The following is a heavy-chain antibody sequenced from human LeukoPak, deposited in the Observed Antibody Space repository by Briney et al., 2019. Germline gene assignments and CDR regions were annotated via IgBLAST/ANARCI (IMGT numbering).Heavy chain of an antibody. V-gene: IGHV4-61*02. CDR3: ARELDWFGP. D-gene: IGHD1-1*01. J-gene: IGHJ5*02. CDR2: IYTTGST. CDR1: GGSISSGSYY. Sequence: SETLSLTCTVSGGSISSGSYYWSWIRQPAGKGLDWIGRIYTTGSTNYNPSLKSRVTISVDTSKNQFSLRLRSVTAADTAVYYCARELDWFGPWGQGTLVTVSS.